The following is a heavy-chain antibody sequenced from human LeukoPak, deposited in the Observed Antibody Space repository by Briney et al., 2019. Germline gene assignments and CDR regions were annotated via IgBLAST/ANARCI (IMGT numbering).Heavy chain of an antibody. CDR1: VLTFSSYG. J-gene: IGHJ6*03. CDR2: IRGSGDRT. CDR3: AKDSKIVGATFRSYHYMDV. D-gene: IGHD1-26*01. Sequence: GGSLRLACAASVLTFSSYGMSWVRQAPVKGLEWVSAIRGSGDRTHYADSVKGRFTISRDNSKNTLYLQMNSLRAEDTAVYYCAKDSKIVGATFRSYHYMDVWGKGTAVTVSS. V-gene: IGHV3-23*01.